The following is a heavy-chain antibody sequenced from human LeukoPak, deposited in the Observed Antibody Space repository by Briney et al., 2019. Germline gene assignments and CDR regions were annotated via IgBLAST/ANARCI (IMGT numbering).Heavy chain of an antibody. CDR2: INHSGST. Sequence: PSETLSLTCAVYGGSFSGYYWNWIRQPPGKGLEWIGEINHSGSTNYNPSLKSRVTISVDTSNNRFSLKLSSVTAADTAVYYCARGLRLLPPRFDIWGQGTMVTVSS. CDR1: GGSFSGYY. V-gene: IGHV4-34*01. D-gene: IGHD2-15*01. CDR3: ARGLRLLPPRFDI. J-gene: IGHJ3*02.